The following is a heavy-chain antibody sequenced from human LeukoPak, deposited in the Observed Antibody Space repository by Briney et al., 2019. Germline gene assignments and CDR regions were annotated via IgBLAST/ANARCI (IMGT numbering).Heavy chain of an antibody. D-gene: IGHD3-3*01. CDR1: GFTFSTYT. CDR3: ARAGAGFLEWLSGPLDY. J-gene: IGHJ4*02. CDR2: ITSSSSYI. Sequence: GGSLRLSRAASGFTFSTYTMNWVRQAPGQGLEWVSSITSSSSYIYYADPVKGRFTISRGNAKNSLYLQMNSLRAEDTAVYYCARAGAGFLEWLSGPLDYWGQGTLVTVSS. V-gene: IGHV3-21*01.